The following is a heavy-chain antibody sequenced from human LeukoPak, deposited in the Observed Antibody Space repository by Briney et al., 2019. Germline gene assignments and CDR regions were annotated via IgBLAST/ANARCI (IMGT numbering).Heavy chain of an antibody. CDR1: GFTFNDYA. CDR2: ISGSGGST. Sequence: SGGFLRLSCAASGFTFNDYAMNWVRQAPGKGLEWVSAISGSGGSTYYADSVKGRFTISRDNSENTLHLQMDSLRPEDTAIYYCAKEGSSGWYERDWLDPWGQGTLVTVSS. CDR3: AKEGSSGWYERDWLDP. D-gene: IGHD6-19*01. J-gene: IGHJ5*02. V-gene: IGHV3-23*01.